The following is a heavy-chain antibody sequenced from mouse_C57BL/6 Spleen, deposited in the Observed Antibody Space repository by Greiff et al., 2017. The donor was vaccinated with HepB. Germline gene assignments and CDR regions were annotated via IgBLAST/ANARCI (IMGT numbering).Heavy chain of an antibody. J-gene: IGHJ2*01. CDR1: GYTFTDYN. V-gene: IGHV1-39*01. CDR2: INPNYGST. CDR3: ARVGAFDY. Sequence: EVQLEQSGPELVKPGASVKISCKASGYTFTDYNMNWVKQSHGKSLEWIGVINPNYGSTNYNQKFKSKATLTVDQSSSTAYMQLNSLTSEDSAVYYSARVGAFDYWGQGTTLTVSS.